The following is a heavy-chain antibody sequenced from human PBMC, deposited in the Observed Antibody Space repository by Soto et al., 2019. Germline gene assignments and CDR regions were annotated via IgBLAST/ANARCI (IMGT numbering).Heavy chain of an antibody. V-gene: IGHV3-43*01. CDR1: GFTFEDYV. CDR2: INWDGSGT. D-gene: IGHD1-26*01. CDR3: AKDIQGGVGSTVYAFDY. J-gene: IGHJ4*02. Sequence: EVQLVQSGGVVVQPGGSLRLSCEASGFTFEDYVMYWVRQVPGKGLEWVSLINWDGSGTYYADSVKGRFTISRDNSKNSLYLQMNSLRTEDTALYYCAKDIQGGVGSTVYAFDYWGQGALVTVSS.